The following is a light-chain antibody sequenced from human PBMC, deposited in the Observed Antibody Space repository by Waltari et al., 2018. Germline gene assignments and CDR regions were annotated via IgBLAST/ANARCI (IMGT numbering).Light chain of an antibody. J-gene: IGKJ1*01. CDR1: QGVRSS. V-gene: IGKV3-11*01. CDR3: QRRSDSPPWT. CDR2: DAS. Sequence: RSSQGVRSSLAWYQHRPGQAPRLLIYDASTRATGIPARFSGSGSGTDFTLTISSLEPEDFAVYYCQRRSDSPPWTFGQGTTVEVK.